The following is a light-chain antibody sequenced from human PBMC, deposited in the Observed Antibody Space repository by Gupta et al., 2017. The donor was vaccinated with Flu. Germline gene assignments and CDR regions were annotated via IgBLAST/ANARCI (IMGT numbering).Light chain of an antibody. CDR2: EVS. Sequence: SALPQPASVSGSPGQSIPISCTVTHRDVGGSHYVSWSQQHPAQAPKVIVFEVSSRLSAVPHRFSGSKSGATAAVTTSGLHTEDEGDYYFTSSSSTTDPWVFGGGTKMTVL. V-gene: IGLV2-14*01. CDR3: TSSSSTTDPWV. J-gene: IGLJ3*02. CDR1: HRDVGGSHY.